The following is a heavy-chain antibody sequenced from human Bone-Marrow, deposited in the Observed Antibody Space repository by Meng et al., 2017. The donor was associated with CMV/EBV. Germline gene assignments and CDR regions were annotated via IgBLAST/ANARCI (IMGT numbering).Heavy chain of an antibody. V-gene: IGHV1-8*03. Sequence: ASVKVSCKASGYTFTSYDINWVRQATGQGLEWMGRMNPDSGNTDYAQKFQGRVAITRNTTVGTAYMELSSLRSADTAVYYCAGGGAGTGGYYYGMDVWGQGPTVTVYS. J-gene: IGHJ6*01. CDR1: GYTFTSYD. CDR2: MNPDSGNT. D-gene: IGHD6-19*01. CDR3: AGGGAGTGGYYYGMDV.